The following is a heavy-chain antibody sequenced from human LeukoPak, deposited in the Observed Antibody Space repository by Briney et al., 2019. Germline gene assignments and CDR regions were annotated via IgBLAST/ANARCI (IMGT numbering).Heavy chain of an antibody. J-gene: IGHJ4*02. V-gene: IGHV1-18*01. CDR2: ISAYNDNT. CDR1: GYSFTSYG. Sequence: ASVKVSCKASGYSFTSYGISWVRQAPGQGLEWMGWISAYNDNTKYARKLQGRVTMTTDTSTSTAYMELRSLRSDDTAVYYCARARYSSSSYYFDYWGQGTLVTVSS. D-gene: IGHD6-6*01. CDR3: ARARYSSSSYYFDY.